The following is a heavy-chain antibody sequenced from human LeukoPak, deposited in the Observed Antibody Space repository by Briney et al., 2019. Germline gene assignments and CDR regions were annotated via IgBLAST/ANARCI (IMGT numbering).Heavy chain of an antibody. Sequence: SETLSLTCAVYGGSFSGYYWSWIRQPPGKGLEWIGYIYYSGSTNYNPSLKSRVTISVDTSKNQFSLKLSSVTAADTAVYYCARVRTMVRGVIRSTTTYYMDVWGKGTTVTISS. CDR1: GGSFSGYY. CDR3: ARVRTMVRGVIRSTTTYYMDV. D-gene: IGHD3-10*01. J-gene: IGHJ6*03. CDR2: IYYSGST. V-gene: IGHV4-59*01.